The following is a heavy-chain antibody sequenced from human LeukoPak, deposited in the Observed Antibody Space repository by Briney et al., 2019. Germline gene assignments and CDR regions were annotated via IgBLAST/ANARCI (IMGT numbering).Heavy chain of an antibody. Sequence: GGSLRLSCAASGFTFSSYSMNWVRQAPGKGLEWVSYISSSSSTIYYADSVKGRFTISRDNAKNSLYLQMNSLRAEDTAVYYCARDQLDYGGYSSFDYWGQGTLVTVSS. D-gene: IGHD4-23*01. CDR3: ARDQLDYGGYSSFDY. V-gene: IGHV3-48*01. CDR2: ISSSSSTI. J-gene: IGHJ4*02. CDR1: GFTFSSYS.